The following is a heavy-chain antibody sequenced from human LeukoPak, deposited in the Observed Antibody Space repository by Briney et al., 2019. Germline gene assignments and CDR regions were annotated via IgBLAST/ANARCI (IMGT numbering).Heavy chain of an antibody. J-gene: IGHJ4*02. Sequence: GGSLRLSCAASGFTFSDYAMSWVRQAPGKGLEWVSAISGSGGRTYYADSVKGRFTLSRDNSKNTLYLQMNSLRAEDTAVYYCAKEYYYGSGTYYNVDYWGQGTLVTVSS. CDR2: ISGSGGRT. CDR1: GFTFSDYA. V-gene: IGHV3-23*01. CDR3: AKEYYYGSGTYYNVDY. D-gene: IGHD3-10*01.